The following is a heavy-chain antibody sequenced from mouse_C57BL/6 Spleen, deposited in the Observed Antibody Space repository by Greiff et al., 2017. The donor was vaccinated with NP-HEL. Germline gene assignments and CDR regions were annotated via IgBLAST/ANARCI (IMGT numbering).Heavy chain of an antibody. V-gene: IGHV1-19*01. CDR2: INPYNGGT. Sequence: EVQLQQSGPVLVKPGASVKMSCKASGYTFTDYYMNWVKQSHGKSLEWIGVINPYNGGTSYNQKFKGKATLTVDKSSSTAYMELNSLTSEDSAVYYWARKVYGSSSDFDYWGQGTTLTVSS. D-gene: IGHD1-1*01. CDR3: ARKVYGSSSDFDY. J-gene: IGHJ2*01. CDR1: GYTFTDYY.